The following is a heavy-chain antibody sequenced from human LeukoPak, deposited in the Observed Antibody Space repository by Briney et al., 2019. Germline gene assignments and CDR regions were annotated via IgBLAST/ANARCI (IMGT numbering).Heavy chain of an antibody. CDR1: GGFISSSSYY. Sequence: SETLSLTCTVSGGFISSSSYYWGWIRQPPGKGLEWIGSIYYSGSTYYNPSLKSRVTISVDTSKNQFSLKLSSVTAADTAVYYCARLQAAMVTFFAFDIWGQGTMVTVSS. J-gene: IGHJ3*02. V-gene: IGHV4-39*01. D-gene: IGHD5-18*01. CDR2: IYYSGST. CDR3: ARLQAAMVTFFAFDI.